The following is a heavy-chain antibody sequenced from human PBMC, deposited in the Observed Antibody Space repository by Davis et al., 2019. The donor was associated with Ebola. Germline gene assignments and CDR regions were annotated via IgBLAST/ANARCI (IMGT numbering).Heavy chain of an antibody. CDR1: GFSLRTSRMC. D-gene: IGHD3-10*01. CDR2: IDWDDDK. Sequence: SGPPLVTPTQTLTLTCTFSGFSLRTSRMCVRWIRPPLGKALEWLALIDWDDDKYYSTSLKTRLTISKDTSKNQVVLTMTNMYPVDTAAYYCARIGYYYAFLDVWGQGTTVTVSS. J-gene: IGHJ6*02. CDR3: ARIGYYYAFLDV. V-gene: IGHV2-70*01.